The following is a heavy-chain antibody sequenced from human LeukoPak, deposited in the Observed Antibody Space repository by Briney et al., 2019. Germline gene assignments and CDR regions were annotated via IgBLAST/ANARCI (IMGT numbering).Heavy chain of an antibody. CDR2: IIPIFGTA. V-gene: IGHV1-69*06. J-gene: IGHJ4*02. CDR1: GGTFSSYA. Sequence: ASVKVSCKASGGTFSSYAISWVRQAPGQGLEWMGGIIPIFGTANYAQKFQGRVTITADKSTSTAYMELSSLRSDDTAVYYCARDGAAAAEFDYWGQGTLVTVSS. CDR3: ARDGAAAAEFDY. D-gene: IGHD6-13*01.